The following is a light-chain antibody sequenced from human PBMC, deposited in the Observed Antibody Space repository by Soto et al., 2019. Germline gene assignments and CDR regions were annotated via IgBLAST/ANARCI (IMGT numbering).Light chain of an antibody. V-gene: IGLV2-23*02. CDR3: CSCAGSSTFVV. CDR1: SSDVGSYNL. CDR2: EVS. J-gene: IGLJ2*01. Sequence: QSALTQPASVSGSPGQSITISCTGTSSDVGSYNLVSWYQQHPGEAPRLMIYEVSKRPSGVSNRFSGSKSGNTASLTISGLQAEDEADYYYCSCAGSSTFVVFGGGTKVTV.